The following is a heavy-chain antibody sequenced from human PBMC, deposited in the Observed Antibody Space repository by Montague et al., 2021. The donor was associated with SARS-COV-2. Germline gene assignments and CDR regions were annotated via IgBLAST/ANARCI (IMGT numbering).Heavy chain of an antibody. CDR2: IYYSGST. D-gene: IGHD3-22*01. CDR1: GGSISSGGYY. Sequence: TLSLTCTVSGGSISSGGYYWSWIRQHPGKGLEWIGYIYYSGSTYYNPSLKSRVTISVDTSKNQFSLKLCSVTAADTAVYYCARVRITMIIVVTYFDYWGQGTLVTVSS. CDR3: ARVRITMIIVVTYFDY. J-gene: IGHJ4*02. V-gene: IGHV4-31*03.